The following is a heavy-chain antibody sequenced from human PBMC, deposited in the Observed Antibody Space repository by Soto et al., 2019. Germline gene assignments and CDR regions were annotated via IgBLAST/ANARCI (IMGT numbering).Heavy chain of an antibody. J-gene: IGHJ4*02. CDR1: GFTFSSYA. D-gene: IGHD3-3*01. Sequence: ESGGGLVQPGGSLRLSCAASGFTFSSYAMSWVRQAPGKGLEWVSAISGSGGSTYYADSVKGRFTISRDNTKNTLYLQMNSLRAEDTAVYDCARFRVGDLWSGYHPQCGFDYLGQGTLVTVSS. CDR2: ISGSGGST. CDR3: ARFRVGDLWSGYHPQCGFDY. V-gene: IGHV3-23*01.